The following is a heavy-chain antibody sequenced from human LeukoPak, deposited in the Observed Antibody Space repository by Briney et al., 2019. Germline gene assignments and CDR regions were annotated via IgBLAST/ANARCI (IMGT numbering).Heavy chain of an antibody. D-gene: IGHD1-14*01. CDR2: ISYDGSDK. Sequence: GGSLRLSCAASGLTLRSFCMHWVRQAAGKGLVWVTFISYDGSDKHYADSVKGRLTISRDTAKNTLYLQMNSLRVEDTAVYFCVKGLGNLLDDWGQGTLVTVSS. V-gene: IGHV3-30*18. CDR1: GLTLRSFC. J-gene: IGHJ4*02. CDR3: VKGLGNLLDD.